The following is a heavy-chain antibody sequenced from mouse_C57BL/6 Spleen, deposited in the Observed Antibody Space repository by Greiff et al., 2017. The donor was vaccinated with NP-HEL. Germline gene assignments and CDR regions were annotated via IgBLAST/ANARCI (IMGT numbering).Heavy chain of an antibody. V-gene: IGHV1-82*01. CDR2: IYPGDGDT. D-gene: IGHD2-4*01. J-gene: IGHJ2*01. Sequence: QVQLQQSGPELVKPGASVKISCKASGYAFSSSWMNWVKQRPGKGLEWIGRIYPGDGDTNYNGKFKGKATLTADKSSSTAYMQLSSLTSEDSAVYFCASYDYDGDWYYFDYWGQGTTLTVSS. CDR3: ASYDYDGDWYYFDY. CDR1: GYAFSSSW.